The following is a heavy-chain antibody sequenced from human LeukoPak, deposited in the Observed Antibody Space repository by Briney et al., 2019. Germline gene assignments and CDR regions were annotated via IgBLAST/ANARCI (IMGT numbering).Heavy chain of an antibody. Sequence: GGSLRLSCAASGFTFSSYSMNWVRQAPGKGLEWVSYISSSSTTIYYADSVKGRFTISRENAKNSLYLQMNSLRAGDTAVYYCARSKSLGSAAGSDDAFDIWGQGTMVTVSS. V-gene: IGHV3-48*01. CDR3: ARSKSLGSAAGSDDAFDI. J-gene: IGHJ3*02. D-gene: IGHD6-13*01. CDR1: GFTFSSYS. CDR2: ISSSSTTI.